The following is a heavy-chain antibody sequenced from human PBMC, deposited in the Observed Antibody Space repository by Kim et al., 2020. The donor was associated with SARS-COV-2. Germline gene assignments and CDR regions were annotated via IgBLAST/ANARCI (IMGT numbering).Heavy chain of an antibody. CDR2: FDPEDGET. V-gene: IGHV1-24*01. CDR1: GYTLTELS. D-gene: IGHD1-26*01. J-gene: IGHJ5*02. Sequence: ASVKVSCKVSGYTLTELSMHWVRQAPGKGLEWMGGFDPEDGETIYAQKFQGRVTMTEDTSTDTAYMELSSLRSEDTAVYYCATGQLSGSPPKVWFDPWGQGTLVTVSS. CDR3: ATGQLSGSPPKVWFDP.